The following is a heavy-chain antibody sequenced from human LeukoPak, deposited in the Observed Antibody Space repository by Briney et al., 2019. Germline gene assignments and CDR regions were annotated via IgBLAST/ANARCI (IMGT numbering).Heavy chain of an antibody. D-gene: IGHD3-22*01. J-gene: IGHJ4*02. CDR2: INPSGGST. CDR1: LYTFTSYY. V-gene: IGHV1-46*01. CDR3: ARDRRDYYDSSGHFDY. Sequence: ASVKVSCKASLYTFTSYYMHWVRQAPGQGLEWMGIINPSGGSTSYAQKFQGRVTMTRDTSTSTVYMELSSLRSEDTAVYYCARDRRDYYDSSGHFDYWGQGTLVTVSS.